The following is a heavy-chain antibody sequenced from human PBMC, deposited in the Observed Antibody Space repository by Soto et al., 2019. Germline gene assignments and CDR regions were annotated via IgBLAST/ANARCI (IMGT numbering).Heavy chain of an antibody. CDR1: GGTFSSYA. CDR3: ARDSSGYYDFDY. Sequence: SVKVSCKASGGTFSSYAISWVRQAPGQGLEWMGGIIPIFGTANYAQKFQGRVTITADKSTSTAYMELSSLRSEDTAVYYCARDSSGYYDFDYWGQGTLVTVSS. CDR2: IIPIFGTA. D-gene: IGHD3-22*01. V-gene: IGHV1-69*06. J-gene: IGHJ4*02.